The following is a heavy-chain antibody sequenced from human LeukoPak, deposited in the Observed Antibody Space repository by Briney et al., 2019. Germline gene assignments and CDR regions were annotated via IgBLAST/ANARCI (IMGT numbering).Heavy chain of an antibody. D-gene: IGHD2-15*01. J-gene: IGHJ3*02. CDR3: ARYCSGGSCSINDAFDI. CDR1: GFTFSDYY. V-gene: IGHV3-11*01. CDR2: ISSSGSTI. Sequence: PGGSLRLSCAASGFTFSDYYMSWIRQAPGKGLEWVSYISSSGSTIYYADSVKGRFTISRDNAKNSLYLQMNSLRAEDTAVYYCARYCSGGSCSINDAFDIWGQGTMVTVSS.